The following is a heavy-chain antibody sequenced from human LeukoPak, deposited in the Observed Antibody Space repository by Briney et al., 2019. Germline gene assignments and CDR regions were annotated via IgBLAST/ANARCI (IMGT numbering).Heavy chain of an antibody. CDR2: IRYDGSNK. V-gene: IGHV3-30*02. J-gene: IGHJ6*03. Sequence: GGSLRLSCAASGFTFSSYGMHWVRQAPGKGLEGVAFIRYDGSNKYYADSVKGRFTISRDNSKNTLYLQMNSLRAEDTAVYYCAKDFKVYSSGLSASVMDVWGKGTTVTISS. D-gene: IGHD6-19*01. CDR1: GFTFSSYG. CDR3: AKDFKVYSSGLSASVMDV.